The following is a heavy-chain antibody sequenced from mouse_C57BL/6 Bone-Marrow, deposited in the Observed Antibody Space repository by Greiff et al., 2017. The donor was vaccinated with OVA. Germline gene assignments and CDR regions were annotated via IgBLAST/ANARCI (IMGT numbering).Heavy chain of an antibody. CDR2: ISYDGSN. Sequence: EVQLQQSGPGLVKPSQSLSLTCSVTGYSITSGYYWNWIRQFPGNKLEWMGYISYDGSNNYNPSLKNRISITRDTSKNQFFLKLNSVTTEDTATYYCAREGAKDAMDYWGQGTSVTVSS. J-gene: IGHJ4*01. CDR3: AREGAKDAMDY. CDR1: GYSITSGYY. V-gene: IGHV3-6*01.